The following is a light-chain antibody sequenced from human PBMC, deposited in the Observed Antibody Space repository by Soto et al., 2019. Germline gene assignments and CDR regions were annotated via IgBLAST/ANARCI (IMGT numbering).Light chain of an antibody. CDR2: DVS. CDR1: SSDVGAYNY. Sequence: QSALTQPPSASGSPGQSVTISCTGTSSDVGAYNYVSWYQQHPGKAPKLMIYDVSKRPSGVPDRFSGPKSGNTASLTVSGLQAEYEADFYCISYAGSSIWVFGGGTKLTVL. J-gene: IGLJ3*02. V-gene: IGLV2-8*01. CDR3: ISYAGSSIWV.